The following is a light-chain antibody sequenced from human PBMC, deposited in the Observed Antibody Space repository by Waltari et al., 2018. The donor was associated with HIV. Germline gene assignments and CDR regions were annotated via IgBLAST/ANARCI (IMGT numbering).Light chain of an antibody. CDR2: DVK. CDR3: ASLSNNLNLVV. J-gene: IGLJ2*01. Sequence: QSALSQPASVSGSPGQSITLSCHGTNRDIGASAYVSGYQIFPDRATRLLIYDVKKRPSGVSSRFAGSKAANTASLTISGLQLEDEAHFYCASLSNNLNLVVFGGGTHLTVL. V-gene: IGLV2-14*01. CDR1: NRDIGASAY.